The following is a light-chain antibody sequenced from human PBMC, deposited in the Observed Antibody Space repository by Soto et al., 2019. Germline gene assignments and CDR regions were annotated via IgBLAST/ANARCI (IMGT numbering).Light chain of an antibody. CDR1: SSNIGSSS. Sequence: QSVLTQPPSASGTPGQRVTISCSGSSSNIGSSSVNWYQQLPGTAPKLLIYNNNQWPSGVPDRFSGSKSGTSASLSISGLQSEDEADYYCSAWDVSLNGLYFFGTGTKLTVL. CDR2: NNN. V-gene: IGLV1-44*01. CDR3: SAWDVSLNGLYF. J-gene: IGLJ1*01.